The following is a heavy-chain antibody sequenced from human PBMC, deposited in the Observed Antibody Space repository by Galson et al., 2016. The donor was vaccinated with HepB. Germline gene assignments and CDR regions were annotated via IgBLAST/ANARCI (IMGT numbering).Heavy chain of an antibody. J-gene: IGHJ4*02. CDR3: AREIGSSTCLDN. CDR2: ISSSSGYI. CDR1: GFTFSNFA. D-gene: IGHD6-13*01. Sequence: SLRLSCAASGFTFSNFAMSWVRQAPGKGLEWVSSISSSSGYIYYADSVKGRFTISRDNAKNSLFLQMNSLRAEDTALYYCAREIGSSTCLDNWGQGILVTVPS. V-gene: IGHV3-21*01.